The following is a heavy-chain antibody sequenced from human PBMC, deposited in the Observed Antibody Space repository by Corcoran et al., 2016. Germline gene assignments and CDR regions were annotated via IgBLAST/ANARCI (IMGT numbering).Heavy chain of an antibody. Sequence: QVQLVESGGGVVQPGRSLRLSCAASGFTFSSYGMHWVRQAPGKGLEWVAVIWYEGSNKYYADSVKGRFTISRDNSKNTLYLQMNSLRAEDTAVYYCARVFNPAEVADYGMDVWGQGTTVTGSS. CDR1: GFTFSSYG. D-gene: IGHD2-15*01. V-gene: IGHV3-33*01. J-gene: IGHJ6*02. CDR3: ARVFNPAEVADYGMDV. CDR2: IWYEGSNK.